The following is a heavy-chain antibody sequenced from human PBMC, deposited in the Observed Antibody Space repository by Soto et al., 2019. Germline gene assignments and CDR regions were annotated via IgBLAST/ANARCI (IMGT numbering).Heavy chain of an antibody. J-gene: IGHJ4*02. CDR2: IYYSGRT. CDR1: GGSIGSSSYY. Sequence: PXETLSLSCLVSGGSIGSSSYYWGWIREPPGKGLEWIGSIYYSGRTYYNPSFKSRVTISIDTSKNQFSLKFSSVTATDTAVYYCDRQRTTVVTQAYFDHWGQGAPVTVSS. V-gene: IGHV4-39*01. D-gene: IGHD2-21*02. CDR3: DRQRTTVVTQAYFDH.